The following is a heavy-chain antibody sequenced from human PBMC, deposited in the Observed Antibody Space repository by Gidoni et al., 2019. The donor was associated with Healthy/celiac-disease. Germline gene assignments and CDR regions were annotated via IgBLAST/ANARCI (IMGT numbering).Heavy chain of an antibody. J-gene: IGHJ5*02. D-gene: IGHD6-6*01. CDR1: GFTFSSYA. CDR2: ISYDGSNK. V-gene: IGHV3-30-3*01. CDR3: ARESAPGWFDP. Sequence: QVKLVGSGGGVVQHGRSRRISCAASGFTFSSYAMHWVRQDPGKGLEWVAVISYDGSNKYYADSVKGRFTISRDNSKNTLYLQMNSLRAEDTAVYYCARESAPGWFDPWGQGTLVTVSS.